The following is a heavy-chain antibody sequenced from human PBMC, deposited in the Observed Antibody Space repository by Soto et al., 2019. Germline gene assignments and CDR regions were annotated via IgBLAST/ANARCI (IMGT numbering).Heavy chain of an antibody. V-gene: IGHV1-18*01. D-gene: IGHD6-6*01. J-gene: IGHJ3*02. CDR1: GYTFTSYG. Sequence: ASVKVSCKASGYTFTSYGISWVRQAPGQGLEWMGWISAYNGNTNYAQKLQGRVTMTTDTSTSTAYMELRSLRSDDTAVYYCARVGVGSSIAAPWDAFDIWGQGTMVTVSS. CDR3: ARVGVGSSIAAPWDAFDI. CDR2: ISAYNGNT.